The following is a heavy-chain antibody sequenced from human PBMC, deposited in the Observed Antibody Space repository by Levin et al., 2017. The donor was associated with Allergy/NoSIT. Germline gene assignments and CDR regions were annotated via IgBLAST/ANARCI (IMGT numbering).Heavy chain of an antibody. D-gene: IGHD3-3*01. Sequence: SETLSLTCTVSGGSISSGGYYWSWIRQHPGKGLEWIGYIYYSGSTYYNPSLKSRVTISVDTSKNQFSLKLSSVTAADTAVYYCARQQSDFGVDYWGQGTLVTVSS. CDR3: ARQQSDFGVDY. CDR2: IYYSGST. J-gene: IGHJ4*02. V-gene: IGHV4-31*03. CDR1: GGSISSGGYY.